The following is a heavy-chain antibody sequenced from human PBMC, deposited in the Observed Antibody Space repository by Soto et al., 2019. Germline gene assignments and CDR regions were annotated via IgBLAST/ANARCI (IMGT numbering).Heavy chain of an antibody. CDR3: SHGHFEILTGPFGS. J-gene: IGHJ5*01. Sequence: QITLKESGPSLVKPTQTLTLTCTFSGFSLTNTGVTVGWIRQPPGKALEWLALVYWHDDKRYNPSLRNRLTIAKDTSKNRMVLIPANVGPVDTATYYCSHGHFEILTGPFGSWGRGPLVTVSS. CDR2: VYWHDDK. D-gene: IGHD3-9*01. V-gene: IGHV2-5*01. CDR1: GFSLTNTGVT.